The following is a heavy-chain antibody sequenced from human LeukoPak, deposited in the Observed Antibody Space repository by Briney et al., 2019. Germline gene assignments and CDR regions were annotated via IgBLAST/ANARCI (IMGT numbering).Heavy chain of an antibody. CDR1: GCTFDDYA. Sequence: QPGGSLRLSCAASGCTFDDYAMHWVRQAPGKGLEWVSGISWNSGSIGYADSVKGRFTISRDNAKNSLYLQMNSLRAEDTALYYCAKDMSRRGVITCIDYWGQGTLVTVSS. J-gene: IGHJ4*02. V-gene: IGHV3-9*01. CDR3: AKDMSRRGVITCIDY. D-gene: IGHD3-10*01. CDR2: ISWNSGSI.